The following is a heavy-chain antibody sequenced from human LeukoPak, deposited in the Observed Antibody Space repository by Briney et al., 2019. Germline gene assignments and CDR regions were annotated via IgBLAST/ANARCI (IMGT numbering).Heavy chain of an antibody. CDR2: MNPNSSNT. V-gene: IGHV1-8*01. J-gene: IGHJ6*02. CDR1: GYTFTSYD. Sequence: ASVKVSCKASGYTFTSYDINWVRQATGQGLEWMGWMNPNSSNTGYAQKFQGRVTMTRNTSISTAYMELSSLRSEDTAVYYCARVIMVPAAIYGMDVWGQGTTVTVSS. CDR3: ARVIMVPAAIYGMDV. D-gene: IGHD2-2*01.